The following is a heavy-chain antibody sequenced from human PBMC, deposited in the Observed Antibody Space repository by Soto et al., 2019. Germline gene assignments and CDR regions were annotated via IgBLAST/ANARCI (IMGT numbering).Heavy chain of an antibody. J-gene: IGHJ4*02. CDR2: ISGSGGST. D-gene: IGHD2-15*01. Sequence: GGSLRLSCAASGFTFSSYAMSWVRQAPGKGLEWVSAISGSGGSTYYADSVKGRFTISRDNSKNTLYLQMNSLRAEDMAVYYCAKDLRSRPRLKCSGGSCYSGPFDYWGQGTLVTVSS. CDR3: AKDLRSRPRLKCSGGSCYSGPFDY. CDR1: GFTFSSYA. V-gene: IGHV3-23*01.